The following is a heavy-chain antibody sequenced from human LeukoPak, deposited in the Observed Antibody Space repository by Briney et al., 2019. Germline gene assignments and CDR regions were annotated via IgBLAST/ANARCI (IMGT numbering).Heavy chain of an antibody. Sequence: GRSLRLSCAASGFTFSSYAMHWVRQAPGKGLEWVAVISYDGSNKYYADSVKGRFTISRDNAKNSLYLQMNSLRAEDTAVYYCARVRNWNRPFDYWGQGTLVTVSS. D-gene: IGHD1-20*01. J-gene: IGHJ4*02. CDR1: GFTFSSYA. V-gene: IGHV3-30-3*01. CDR2: ISYDGSNK. CDR3: ARVRNWNRPFDY.